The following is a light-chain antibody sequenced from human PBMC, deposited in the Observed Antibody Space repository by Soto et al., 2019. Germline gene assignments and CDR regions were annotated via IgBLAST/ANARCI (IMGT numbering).Light chain of an antibody. Sequence: EIVMTQSPATLSVSPGERATLSCRASQSVSNKLAWYQHKPGQAPRLLIYDASTRATDIPARFSGSGSGTEFTLTISSLQSEDFAVYYCQQYSNWYTFGQGTKLEI. CDR1: QSVSNK. J-gene: IGKJ2*01. CDR2: DAS. CDR3: QQYSNWYT. V-gene: IGKV3-15*01.